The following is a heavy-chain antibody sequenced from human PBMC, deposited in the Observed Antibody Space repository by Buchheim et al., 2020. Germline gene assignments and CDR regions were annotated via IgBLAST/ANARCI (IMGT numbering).Heavy chain of an antibody. V-gene: IGHV3-74*01. CDR3: ARQARNIATGLYYFDY. CDR2: INNDGSST. D-gene: IGHD3-9*01. CDR1: GFTFSTYW. J-gene: IGHJ4*02. Sequence: EVQLVESGGDLVQPGGSLRLSCAASGFTFSTYWMHWVRQAPGKGLVWVSRINNDGSSTSYADSVKGRFTISRDNAKNTLYLQINSLSADDTAVYYCARQARNIATGLYYFDYWGLGTL.